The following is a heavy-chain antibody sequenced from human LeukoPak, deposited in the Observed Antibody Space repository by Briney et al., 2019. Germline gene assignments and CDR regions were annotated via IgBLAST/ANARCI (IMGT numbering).Heavy chain of an antibody. CDR3: ARVSSHYGDYPR. J-gene: IGHJ4*02. Sequence: PGGSLRLSCAASGFTFSSYAMHWVRQAPGKGLEWVAVISYDGSNKYYADSVKGRFTISRDNSMNTLYLQMNSLRAEDTAVCYCARVSSHYGDYPRWGQGTLVTVSS. CDR1: GFTFSSYA. V-gene: IGHV3-30-3*01. CDR2: ISYDGSNK. D-gene: IGHD4-17*01.